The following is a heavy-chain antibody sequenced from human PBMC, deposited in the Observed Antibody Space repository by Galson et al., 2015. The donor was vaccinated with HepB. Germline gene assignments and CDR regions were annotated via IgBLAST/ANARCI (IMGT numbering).Heavy chain of an antibody. CDR1: GYTFSSYS. Sequence: SVKVSCKASGYTFSSYSITWVRRAPGQGLEWMGWISAYDRHTNYAQKFQGRVTMTTDTSTSTAYMELRSLRSDDTAVYYCVRGGRLGELSSFDYWGQGTLVTVSS. CDR2: ISAYDRHT. D-gene: IGHD3-16*02. J-gene: IGHJ4*02. V-gene: IGHV1-18*01. CDR3: VRGGRLGELSSFDY.